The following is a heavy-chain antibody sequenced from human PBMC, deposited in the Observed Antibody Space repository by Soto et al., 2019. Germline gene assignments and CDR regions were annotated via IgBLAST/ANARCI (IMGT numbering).Heavy chain of an antibody. J-gene: IGHJ4*02. CDR3: AREGYSGYGPPADY. CDR2: INPSGGST. Sequence: ASVKVSFKAPGYTSTGYYMPWVRQAPGQGLEWMGIINPSGGSTSYAQKFQGRVTMTRDTSTSTVYMELSSLRSEDTAVYYCAREGYSGYGPPADYWGQGTLVTVS. V-gene: IGHV1-46*03. CDR1: GYTSTGYY. D-gene: IGHD5-12*01.